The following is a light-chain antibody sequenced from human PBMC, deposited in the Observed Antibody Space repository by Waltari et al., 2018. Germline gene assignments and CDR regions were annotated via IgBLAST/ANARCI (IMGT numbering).Light chain of an antibody. CDR1: QSISIY. V-gene: IGKV1-39*01. CDR2: AAS. CDR3: QQSYRSPT. Sequence: DIQMTQSPFSLSASVGDRVLITCRASQSISIYLNWYQQKPGKAPKLLIYAASSLQSGVPSRFRGTGSGTDFSLTITSLQPEDIATYYCQQSYRSPTFGQGTKVEIK. J-gene: IGKJ1*01.